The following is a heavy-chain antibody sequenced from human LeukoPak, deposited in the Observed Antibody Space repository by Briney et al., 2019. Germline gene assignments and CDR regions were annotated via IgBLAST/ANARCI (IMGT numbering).Heavy chain of an antibody. J-gene: IGHJ4*02. CDR3: AKRLLFSYDSSGYSP. CDR2: ISSNGGST. CDR1: GFTFSSYA. Sequence: GGSLRLSCAASGFTFSSYAMHWVRQAPGKGLEYVSAISSNGGSTYYADSVKGRFTISRDNSKNTLYLQMNSLRAEDTAVYYCAKRLLFSYDSSGYSPWGQGTLVTVSS. V-gene: IGHV3-64*04. D-gene: IGHD3-22*01.